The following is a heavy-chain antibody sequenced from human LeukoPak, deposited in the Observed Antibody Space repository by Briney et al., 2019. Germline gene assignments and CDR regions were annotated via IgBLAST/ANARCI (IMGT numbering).Heavy chain of an antibody. V-gene: IGHV3-30*02. D-gene: IGHD6-19*01. J-gene: IGHJ4*02. CDR2: IHSDGSMK. Sequence: GGSLRLSCAASGFTLSMYDMHWVRQAPGKGLEWVAFIHSDGSMKYYADSVKGRFTISRDNSKNTLYLQMNSLKTEDMALYYCAKLYTSGWIDYWGQGTLVTVSS. CDR1: GFTLSMYD. CDR3: AKLYTSGWIDY.